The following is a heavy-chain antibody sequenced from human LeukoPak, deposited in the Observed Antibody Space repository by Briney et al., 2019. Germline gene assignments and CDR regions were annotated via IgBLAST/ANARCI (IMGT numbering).Heavy chain of an antibody. J-gene: IGHJ4*02. D-gene: IGHD6-6*01. Sequence: SETLSLTCTVSGGSISSYYWSWIRQPPGKGLEWIGYIYYSGSTNYNPSLKSRVTISVDTSKNQFSLKLSSVTAADTAVYYRARDKSSSFDYWGQGTLVTVSS. CDR2: IYYSGST. V-gene: IGHV4-59*01. CDR1: GGSISSYY. CDR3: ARDKSSSFDY.